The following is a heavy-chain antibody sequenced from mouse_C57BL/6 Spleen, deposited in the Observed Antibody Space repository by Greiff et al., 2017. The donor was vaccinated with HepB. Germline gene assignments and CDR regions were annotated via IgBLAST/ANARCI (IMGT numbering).Heavy chain of an antibody. Sequence: VQLQQPGAELVRPGSSVKLSCKASGYTFTSYWMDWVKQRPGQGLEWIGNIYPSDSETHYNQKFKDKATLTVDKSSSTAYMQLSSLTSEDSAVYYCARIYYYGSSYFDYAMDYWGQGASVTVSS. D-gene: IGHD1-1*01. CDR3: ARIYYYGSSYFDYAMDY. CDR2: IYPSDSET. CDR1: GYTFTSYW. V-gene: IGHV1-61*01. J-gene: IGHJ4*01.